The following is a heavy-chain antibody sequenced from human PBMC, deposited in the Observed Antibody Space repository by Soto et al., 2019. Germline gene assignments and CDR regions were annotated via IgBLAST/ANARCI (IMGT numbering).Heavy chain of an antibody. V-gene: IGHV1-2*04. J-gene: IGHJ6*03. CDR1: GYTFTGYY. CDR3: ARGPIDIVVVPAATLEYYYYYYMDA. CDR2: INPNSGGT. D-gene: IGHD2-2*01. Sequence: ASVKVSCKASGYTFTGYYMHWVRQAPGQGLEWMGWINPNSGGTNYAQKFQGWVTMTRDTSISTAYMELSRLRSDDTAVYYCARGPIDIVVVPAATLEYYYYYYMDAWGKGTTVTVSS.